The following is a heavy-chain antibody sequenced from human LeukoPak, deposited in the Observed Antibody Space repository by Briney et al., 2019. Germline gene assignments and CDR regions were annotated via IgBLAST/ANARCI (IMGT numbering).Heavy chain of an antibody. CDR3: ARDRGSIAARPFYYFDY. D-gene: IGHD6-6*01. J-gene: IGHJ4*02. V-gene: IGHV3-30*04. CDR2: IPYDGSNK. CDR1: GFTFSSYA. Sequence: GRSLRLSCAASGFTFSSYAMHWVRQAPGKGLEWVAVIPYDGSNKYYADSVKGRFTISRDNSKNTLYLQMNSLRAEDTAVYYCARDRGSIAARPFYYFDYWGQGTLVTVSS.